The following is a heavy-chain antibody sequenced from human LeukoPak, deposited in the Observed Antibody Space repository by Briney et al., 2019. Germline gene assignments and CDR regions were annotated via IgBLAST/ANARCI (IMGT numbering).Heavy chain of an antibody. D-gene: IGHD2-15*01. J-gene: IGHJ4*02. V-gene: IGHV3-23*01. CDR2: INGSA. CDR1: GFTFSSYA. CDR3: AKAPVTSCRGAFCYPFDY. Sequence: PGGSLRLSCAASGFTFSSYAMSWVRQAPGKGLEWVSVINGSAYNADSVRGRFTISRDTSRSTLYLQMNSLRAEDAAVYYCAKAPVTSCRGAFCYPFDYWGQGTLVTVSS.